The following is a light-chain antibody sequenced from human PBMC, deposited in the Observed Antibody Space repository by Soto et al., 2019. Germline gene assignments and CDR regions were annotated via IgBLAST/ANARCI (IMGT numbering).Light chain of an antibody. V-gene: IGLV2-8*01. CDR3: SSYAGSSVV. Sequence: QSLLTQPPSASGSPGQSVTISCTGTSSDVGGYNYVSWYQHHPGKAPKLMLYEVSMRPSGVPDRFSGSKSGNTASLTVSGLQAEDEADYYCSSYAGSSVVFGGGTKLTVL. J-gene: IGLJ2*01. CDR2: EVS. CDR1: SSDVGGYNY.